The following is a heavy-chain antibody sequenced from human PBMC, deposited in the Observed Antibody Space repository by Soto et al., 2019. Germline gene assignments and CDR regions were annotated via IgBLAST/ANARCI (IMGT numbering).Heavy chain of an antibody. J-gene: IGHJ4*02. CDR2: ISPDSGAT. V-gene: IGHV1-2*02. D-gene: IGHD2-8*02. Sequence: ASVKVSCKASGYSFTGYYIHWVRQAPGQGLEWMGWISPDSGATNYAQNFQGRVTLTSDTSISTASMDLTSLTSDDTAVYYCARGDYGTGGYPFPYFDYWGQGTPVTVSS. CDR1: GYSFTGYY. CDR3: ARGDYGTGGYPFPYFDY.